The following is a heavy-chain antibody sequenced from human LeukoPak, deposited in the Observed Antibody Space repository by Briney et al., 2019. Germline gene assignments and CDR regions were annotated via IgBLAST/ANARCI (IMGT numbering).Heavy chain of an antibody. Sequence: PSXTLSLTCTVSGGSISSYYWSWIRQPPGKGLEWIGYIYYSGSTNYNPSLKRRVTISVDTSKNQFSLKLSSVTAADTAVYYCARLSGYDAVPFDYWGQGTLVTVSS. CDR2: IYYSGST. V-gene: IGHV4-59*01. CDR3: ARLSGYDAVPFDY. CDR1: GGSISSYY. D-gene: IGHD5-12*01. J-gene: IGHJ4*02.